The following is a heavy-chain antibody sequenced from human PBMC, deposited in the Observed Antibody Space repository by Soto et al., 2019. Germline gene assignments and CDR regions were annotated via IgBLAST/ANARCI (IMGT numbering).Heavy chain of an antibody. D-gene: IGHD5-12*01. CDR3: ARVAYSGFEYFFDS. Sequence: QMQLQESGSGLVKPSQTLSLTCAVSGASISSGDYSWSWVRQPPGQGLEWIGHIHPVGTPYYKASLKRRVTLSQDRSKNQFSLSLSSVTAADTAMYFCARVAYSGFEYFFDSWGQGIMVTVSS. V-gene: IGHV4-30-2*01. CDR2: IHPVGTP. CDR1: GASISSGDYS. J-gene: IGHJ4*02.